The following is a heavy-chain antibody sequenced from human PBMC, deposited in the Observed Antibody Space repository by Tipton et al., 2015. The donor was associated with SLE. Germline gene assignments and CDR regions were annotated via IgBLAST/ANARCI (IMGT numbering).Heavy chain of an antibody. V-gene: IGHV4-34*01. D-gene: IGHD4-17*01. CDR3: ARYPATVTSSAPFNGLDI. CDR1: GGSFSVYY. Sequence: GLVKPSETLSLTCAVYGGSFSVYYWTWIRQPPGKGLEWIGEINHGGSTNYNPSLKSRVTISIDTSKNQFSLKLSSVTAADTAVYYCARYPATVTSSAPFNGLDIWGQGTLVIVSS. CDR2: INHGGST. J-gene: IGHJ3*02.